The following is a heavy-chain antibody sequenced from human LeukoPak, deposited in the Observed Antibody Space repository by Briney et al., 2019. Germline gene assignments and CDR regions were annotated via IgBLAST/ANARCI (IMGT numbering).Heavy chain of an antibody. J-gene: IGHJ4*02. V-gene: IGHV5-51*01. CDR3: AKAASYCSGGTCWDY. CDR1: GYTFTNYW. CDR2: IYPGDSDI. D-gene: IGHD2-15*01. Sequence: GESLKISCKTSGYTFTNYWIGWVRQMPGKGLEWMGIIYPGDSDIKYSPSFQGQVTISADKSISTAYLQWSSLKASDTAMYYCAKAASYCSGGTCWDYWGQGTLVTVSS.